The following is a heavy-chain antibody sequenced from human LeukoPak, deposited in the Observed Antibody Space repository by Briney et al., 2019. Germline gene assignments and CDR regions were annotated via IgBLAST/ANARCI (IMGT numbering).Heavy chain of an antibody. Sequence: GGSLRLSCAASGFTFSIYAMSWVRQAPGKGLEWVAAISSSGGTTYYADSVKGRFTISRDNSKNTLYLQMNSLRAEDTAVYYCAKFRGGSYRDYWGQGTLVTVSS. CDR3: AKFRGGSYRDY. CDR2: ISSSGGTT. CDR1: GFTFSIYA. V-gene: IGHV3-23*01. D-gene: IGHD1-26*01. J-gene: IGHJ4*02.